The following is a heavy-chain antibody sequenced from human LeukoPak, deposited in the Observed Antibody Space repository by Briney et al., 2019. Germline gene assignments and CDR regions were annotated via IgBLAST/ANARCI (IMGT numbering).Heavy chain of an antibody. Sequence: SVRVSCKASGDTFNSYAISWVRQAPGQGLEWMGGIIPIFGRANYAQKFQGRVTITADESTGTAYLELSSLRSEDTAVYYCARDGRYSTTGDWFDPWGQGTLVTVSS. CDR1: GDTFNSYA. CDR2: IIPIFGRA. J-gene: IGHJ5*02. V-gene: IGHV1-69*13. CDR3: ARDGRYSTTGDWFDP. D-gene: IGHD3-9*01.